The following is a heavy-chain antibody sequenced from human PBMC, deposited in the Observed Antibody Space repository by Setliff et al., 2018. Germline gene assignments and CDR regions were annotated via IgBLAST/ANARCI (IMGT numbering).Heavy chain of an antibody. D-gene: IGHD6-19*01. CDR3: ARDLPKYSSGWYYYYYGMDV. CDR1: GGSISSGGYY. J-gene: IGHJ6*02. CDR2: IYYSGST. V-gene: IGHV4-31*03. Sequence: SETLSLTCTVSGGSISSGGYYWSWIRQHPGKGLEWIGYIYYSGSTYYKPSLKSRVTISVDTSKNQFSLKLSSVTAADTAVYYCARDLPKYSSGWYYYYYGMDVWGQGTTVTVS.